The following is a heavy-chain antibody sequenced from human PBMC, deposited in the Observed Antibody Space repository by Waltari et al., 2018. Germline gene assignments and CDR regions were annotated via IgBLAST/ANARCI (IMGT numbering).Heavy chain of an antibody. CDR3: ASYSGYSWGPLQRFDV. J-gene: IGHJ5*02. Sequence: EVQLVQSGAEVKRPGESLKISCKTSGYSFTSYWISWVRQMPGKGLDWMGAIDPSDSDTRYSPSFQGQVTISADKSISTAYLQWSSLKASDSATYYCASYSGYSWGPLQRFDVWGPGVLVTVSS. V-gene: IGHV5-51*01. CDR1: GYSFTSYW. D-gene: IGHD3-22*01. CDR2: IDPSDSDT.